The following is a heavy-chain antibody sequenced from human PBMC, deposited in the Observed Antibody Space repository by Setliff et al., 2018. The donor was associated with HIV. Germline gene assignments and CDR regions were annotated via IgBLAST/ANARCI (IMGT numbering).Heavy chain of an antibody. CDR3: VRRDGRPLNGFDF. D-gene: IGHD2-21*02. CDR2: IYPSDSNI. CDR1: QYTFTTYW. V-gene: IGHV5-51*01. J-gene: IGHJ3*01. Sequence: PGESLKISCKGSQYTFTTYWIGWVRQVPGRGLEWMALIYPSDSNIYYSPSFQVQVTISVEKSIATAYLQWSSLKTSDTAIYYCVRRDGRPLNGFDFWGQGTMVTVSS.